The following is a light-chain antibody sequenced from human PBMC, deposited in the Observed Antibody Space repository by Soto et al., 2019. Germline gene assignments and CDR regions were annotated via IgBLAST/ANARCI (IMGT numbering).Light chain of an antibody. Sequence: EIVLTQSPGTLSLSPGERATLSCRASQSVSSSYLAWYQQKPGQAPRLLIYGASSRATGIPDRFSGSGYGTDFTLTISRLEPEDFAVYSCQQYGSSPGLFTFGPGTKVDIK. CDR2: GAS. J-gene: IGKJ3*01. V-gene: IGKV3-20*01. CDR1: QSVSSSY. CDR3: QQYGSSPGLFT.